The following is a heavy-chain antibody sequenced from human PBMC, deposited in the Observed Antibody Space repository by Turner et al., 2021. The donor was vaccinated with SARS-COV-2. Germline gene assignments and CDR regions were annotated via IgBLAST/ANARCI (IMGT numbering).Heavy chain of an antibody. CDR3: AGEVVVLTTTHYGMDV. CDR2: IDYSGST. D-gene: IGHD1-26*01. CDR1: GCSISSSSYY. V-gene: IGHV4-39*01. Sequence: QLQLQESGPGLVKPSETLSLTCPVSGCSISSSSYYWGWIRQPPGKGLEWMGSIDYSGSTYYNPSLKSRVTITVETSKNQFSLKLSSMTAADTAVYYCAGEVVVLTTTHYGMDVWGQGTTVTVSS. J-gene: IGHJ6*02.